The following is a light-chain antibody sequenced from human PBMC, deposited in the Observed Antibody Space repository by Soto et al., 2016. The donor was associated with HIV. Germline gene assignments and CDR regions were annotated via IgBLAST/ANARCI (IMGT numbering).Light chain of an antibody. CDR2: DDS. CDR3: QVWDSSSDHVV. J-gene: IGLJ7*01. V-gene: IGLV3-21*03. CDR1: NIGSKS. Sequence: SYVLLQPPSVSVAPGKTARITCGGNNIGSKSVHWYQQKPGQAPVLVVYDDSDRPSRIPERFSGSNTGNTATLTISRVEVGDEADYYCQVWDSSSDHVVFGGGTQLTVL.